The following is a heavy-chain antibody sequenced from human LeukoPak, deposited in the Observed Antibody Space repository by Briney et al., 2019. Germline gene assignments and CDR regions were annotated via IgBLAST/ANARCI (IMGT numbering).Heavy chain of an antibody. V-gene: IGHV1-69*04. CDR3: AIHTTVTTPFDY. Sequence: SVKVSCKASGYTFTSYGISWVRQAPGQGLEWMGRIIPILGIANYAQKFQGRVTITADKSTSTAYMELSSLRSEDTAVYYCAIHTTVTTPFDYWGQGTLVTVSS. CDR2: IIPILGIA. D-gene: IGHD4-17*01. J-gene: IGHJ4*02. CDR1: GYTFTSYG.